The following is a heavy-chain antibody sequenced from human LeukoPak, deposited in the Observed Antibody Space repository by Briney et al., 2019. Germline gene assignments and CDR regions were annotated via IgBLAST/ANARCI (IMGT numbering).Heavy chain of an antibody. CDR2: INHSGST. J-gene: IGHJ6*02. Sequence: SETLSLTCAVYGGSFSGYYWNWIRQPPGKGLEWIGEINHSGSTNYNPSLKGRVTISVDTSKNQFSLKLSSVTAADTAVYYCARDNWNYGSSMDVWGQGTTVTVSS. V-gene: IGHV4-34*01. CDR1: GGSFSGYY. CDR3: ARDNWNYGSSMDV. D-gene: IGHD1-7*01.